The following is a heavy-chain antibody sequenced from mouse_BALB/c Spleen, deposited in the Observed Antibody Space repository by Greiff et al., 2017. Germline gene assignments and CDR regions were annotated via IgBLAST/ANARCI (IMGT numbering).Heavy chain of an antibody. CDR3: ARDLDGNYVGFAY. J-gene: IGHJ3*01. CDR2: ISDGGSYT. D-gene: IGHD2-1*01. CDR1: VFTFSDYY. V-gene: IGHV5-4*02. Sequence: EVKLVESGGGLVKPGGSLKLSCAASVFTFSDYYMYWVRQTPEKRLEWVATISDGGSYTYYPDSVKGRFTISRDNAKNNLYLQMSSLKSEDTAMYYCARDLDGNYVGFAYWGQGTLVTVSA.